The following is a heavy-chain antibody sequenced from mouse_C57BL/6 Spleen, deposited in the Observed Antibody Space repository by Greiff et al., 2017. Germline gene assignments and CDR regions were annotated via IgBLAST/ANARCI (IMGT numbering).Heavy chain of an antibody. Sequence: VQLQQPGAELVRPGSSVKLSCKASGYTFTSYWMDWVKQRPGQGLEWIGNIYPSDSETHYNQKFKDKATLTVDKSSSTAYMQLSSRTSEDSAVYYCAMGITTVEDAMDYWGQGTSVTVSS. V-gene: IGHV1-61*01. J-gene: IGHJ4*01. CDR3: AMGITTVEDAMDY. CDR2: IYPSDSET. D-gene: IGHD1-1*01. CDR1: GYTFTSYW.